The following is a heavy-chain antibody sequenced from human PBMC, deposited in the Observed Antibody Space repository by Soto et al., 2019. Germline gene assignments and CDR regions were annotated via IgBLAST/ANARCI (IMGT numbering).Heavy chain of an antibody. D-gene: IGHD3-3*01. CDR1: TLTVSRYG. V-gene: IGHV3-30*03. CDR2: ISNDGGAQ. CDR3: ARDIWSGDYKWFDS. J-gene: IGHJ5*01. Sequence: HVQLVESGGGVVQPGRSLRLSCAASTLTVSRYGIQWVRQAPGKGLEWVAFISNDGGAQYYADSVEGRFTISRDNSKNTVALQMNRLRVEDTVVYYCARDIWSGDYKWFDSWGQGTLVTVSS.